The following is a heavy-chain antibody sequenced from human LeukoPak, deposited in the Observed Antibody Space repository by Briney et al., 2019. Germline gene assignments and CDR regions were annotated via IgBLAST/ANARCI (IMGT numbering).Heavy chain of an antibody. CDR1: GFAFSSFA. J-gene: IGHJ6*03. V-gene: IGHV3-23*01. Sequence: GGSLRLSCAASGFAFSSFAMGWVRQSPGKGLEWLSTINGGGNTTFYPDSVKGRFTISRDNSKNTLYLHMDSLRPDDTARYYCTKELHVAVAVADYYYFYMDVWGRGTAVTVSS. CDR3: TKELHVAVAVADYYYFYMDV. D-gene: IGHD6-19*01. CDR2: INGGGNTT.